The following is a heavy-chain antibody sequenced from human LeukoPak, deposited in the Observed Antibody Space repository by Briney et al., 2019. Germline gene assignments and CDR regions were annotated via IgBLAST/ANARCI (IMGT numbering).Heavy chain of an antibody. Sequence: GASVKVSCKASGGTFSSYAISWVRQAPGQGLEWMGGMIPIFGTANYARKFQGRVTITADKSTSTAYMELSSLRSEDTDVYYCASLHSGSYSAPHYYYGMDVWGQGTTVTVSS. D-gene: IGHD1-26*01. CDR2: MIPIFGTA. CDR1: GGTFSSYA. V-gene: IGHV1-69*06. J-gene: IGHJ6*02. CDR3: ASLHSGSYSAPHYYYGMDV.